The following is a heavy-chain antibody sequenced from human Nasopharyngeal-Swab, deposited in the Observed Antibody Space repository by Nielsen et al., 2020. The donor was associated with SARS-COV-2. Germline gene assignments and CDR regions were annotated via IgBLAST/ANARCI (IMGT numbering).Heavy chain of an antibody. Sequence: GESLKISWAASGFTFRSYAMGWVRQAPGEGLEWVSGISGGGGSTYYADSVKGRFTISRDNSKKTLYMQMNSLRTDDTAVYYCAKDVEVARFGELLLYYYYYGMDVWGQGTTVTVSS. CDR3: AKDVEVARFGELLLYYYYYGMDV. CDR2: ISGGGGST. D-gene: IGHD3-10*01. CDR1: GFTFRSYA. V-gene: IGHV3-23*01. J-gene: IGHJ6*02.